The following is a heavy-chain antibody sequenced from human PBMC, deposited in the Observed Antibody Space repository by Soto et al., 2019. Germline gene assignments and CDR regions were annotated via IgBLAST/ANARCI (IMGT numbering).Heavy chain of an antibody. CDR3: ARGQLRWEAFDL. CDR1: GFTFSSYG. J-gene: IGHJ3*01. V-gene: IGHV3-33*01. CDR2: IWYDGSNK. D-gene: IGHD2-2*01. Sequence: QVQLVESGGGVVQPGRSLRLSCAASGFTFSSYGMHWVRQAPGKGLEWVAVIWYDGSNKYYADSVKGRFTISRDNSKNTLYLQMNSLRAEDTAVYYCARGQLRWEAFDLWGQVTMVTVS.